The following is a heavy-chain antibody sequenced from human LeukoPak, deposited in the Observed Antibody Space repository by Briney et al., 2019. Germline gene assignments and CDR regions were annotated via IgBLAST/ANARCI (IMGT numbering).Heavy chain of an antibody. CDR2: IYYTGTT. J-gene: IGHJ5*02. D-gene: IGHD2-15*01. CDR3: ARQECNGGSCYSRAIWFDP. Sequence: SETLSLTCNVSGGSISSTSYYWGWIRQPPGKGLEWIGSIYYTGTTYYSPSLKSRVTISVHTSKNQFSLKLSSVTAADTAVYYCARQECNGGSCYSRAIWFDPWGQGTLVTVSS. CDR1: GGSISSTSYY. V-gene: IGHV4-39*01.